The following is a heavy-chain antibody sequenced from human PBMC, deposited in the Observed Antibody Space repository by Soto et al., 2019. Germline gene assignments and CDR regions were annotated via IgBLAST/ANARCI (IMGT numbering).Heavy chain of an antibody. D-gene: IGHD3-10*01. J-gene: IGHJ4*02. CDR3: ASSGGGGGY. V-gene: IGHV4-4*02. Sequence: QVQLQESGPGLVKPSGTLSLSCAVSGGSIISSHWWTWVRQPPGKGLEWIGEIYHSGSTNYNPSLKGRVTVSVDPSRNQFYRTPSSVSAADTAVYYCASSGGGGGYWGQGILVTVSS. CDR2: IYHSGST. CDR1: GGSIISSHW.